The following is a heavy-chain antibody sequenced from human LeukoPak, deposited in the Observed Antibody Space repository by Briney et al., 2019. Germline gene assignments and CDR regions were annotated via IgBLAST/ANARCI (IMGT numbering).Heavy chain of an antibody. CDR3: ARGHVGIPYSSSSHNDY. J-gene: IGHJ4*02. D-gene: IGHD6-6*01. CDR2: ISAYNGNT. V-gene: IGHV1-18*01. CDR1: GYTFTSYG. Sequence: ASVKVSCKASGYTFTSYGISWVRQAPGQGLEWMGWISAYNGNTNYAQKLQGRVTMTTDTSTSTAYMELRSLRSDDTAVYYCARGHVGIPYSSSSHNDYWGQGTLVTVSS.